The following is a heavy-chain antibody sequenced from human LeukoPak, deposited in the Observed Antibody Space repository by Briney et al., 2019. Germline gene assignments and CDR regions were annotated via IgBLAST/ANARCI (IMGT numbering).Heavy chain of an antibody. Sequence: SETLSLTCTVSGGSISSYYWSWVRQPPGKGLEWIGYIYYSGSTNYNPSLTSRVTISVATSKNQFSLKLSSVTAADTAVYYCARAEGGYSYGHYYYYGMDVWGKGTTVTVSS. CDR1: GGSISSYY. CDR3: ARAEGGYSYGHYYYYGMDV. CDR2: IYYSGST. D-gene: IGHD5-18*01. V-gene: IGHV4-59*01. J-gene: IGHJ6*04.